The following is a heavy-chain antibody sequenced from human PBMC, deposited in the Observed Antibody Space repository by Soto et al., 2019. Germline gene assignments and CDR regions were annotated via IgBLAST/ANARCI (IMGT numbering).Heavy chain of an antibody. Sequence: VQLVESGGGVVQPGRSLRLSCAASGFTFDDYAMHWVRQAPGKGLEWVSLINWNGGSTYYADSVKGRFTISRDNSKNSLYLQMNSLRAEDTALYYCAKDMDRYDSRGPLDYWGQGTLVTVSS. D-gene: IGHD3-22*01. CDR2: INWNGGST. V-gene: IGHV3-43D*04. CDR3: AKDMDRYDSRGPLDY. J-gene: IGHJ4*02. CDR1: GFTFDDYA.